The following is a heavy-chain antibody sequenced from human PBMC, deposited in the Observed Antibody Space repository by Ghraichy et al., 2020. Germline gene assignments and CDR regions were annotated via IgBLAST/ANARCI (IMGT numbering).Heavy chain of an antibody. CDR2: ISSSDSSK. CDR1: GFTFSNYE. D-gene: IGHD1-26*01. V-gene: IGHV3-48*03. Sequence: GESLNISCAASGFTFSNYEVNWVRQAPGRGLEWVSYISSSDSSKYYADSLKGRFTISRDNAKNSLYLQMNSLRAEDTAVYYCARSGRFCSGSYCPFDYWGQGTLVTVSS. CDR3: ARSGRFCSGSYCPFDY. J-gene: IGHJ4*02.